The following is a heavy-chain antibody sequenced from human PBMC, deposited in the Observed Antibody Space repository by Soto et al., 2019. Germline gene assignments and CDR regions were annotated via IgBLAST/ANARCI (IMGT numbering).Heavy chain of an antibody. CDR2: ISYDGSNK. D-gene: IGHD3-22*01. CDR1: GFTFSSYG. CDR3: ATGETMIVVVPPLDY. Sequence: GGSLRLSCAASGFTFSSYGMHWVRQAPGKGLEGVAVISYDGSNKYYADSVNGRFTISRDKSKNTLYLQMNSLRAEDTAVYYCATGETMIVVVPPLDYWGQGTLVTVSS. J-gene: IGHJ4*02. V-gene: IGHV3-30*03.